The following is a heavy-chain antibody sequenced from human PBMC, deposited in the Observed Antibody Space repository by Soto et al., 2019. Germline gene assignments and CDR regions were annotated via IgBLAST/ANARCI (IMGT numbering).Heavy chain of an antibody. Sequence: ASVKVSCKASGYTFTSYDINWVRQATGQGLEWMGWMNPNSGNTGYAQKFQGRVTMTRNTSISTAYMELSSLRSEDTAGYYRARSKGRWYQLFDYWGQGTLVTVSS. D-gene: IGHD6-13*01. J-gene: IGHJ4*02. V-gene: IGHV1-8*01. CDR3: ARSKGRWYQLFDY. CDR1: GYTFTSYD. CDR2: MNPNSGNT.